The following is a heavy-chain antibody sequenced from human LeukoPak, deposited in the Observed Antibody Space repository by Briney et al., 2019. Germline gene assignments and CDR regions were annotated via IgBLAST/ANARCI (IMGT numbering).Heavy chain of an antibody. V-gene: IGHV4-4*02. CDR2: IYHSGST. D-gene: IGHD1-14*01. Sequence: KTSETLSLTCAVSGGSISSSDWWSWVRQPPGKGLEWIGEIYHSGSTNYNPSLKSRVTISVDKSKNQFSLNLSSVTAADTAVYYCARRNPIRGDGFDMWGRGTMVTVSS. CDR3: ARRNPIRGDGFDM. J-gene: IGHJ3*02. CDR1: GGSISSSDW.